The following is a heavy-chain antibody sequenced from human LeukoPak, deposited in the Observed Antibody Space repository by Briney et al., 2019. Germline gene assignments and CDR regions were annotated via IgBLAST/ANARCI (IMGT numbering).Heavy chain of an antibody. D-gene: IGHD6-13*01. CDR3: AKDTSRVAAAGTIDY. V-gene: IGHV3-9*01. Sequence: PGGSLRLSCAASGFTFDDYAMHWVRQAPGKGLEWVSGISWNSGSIGYADSVKGRFTISRDNAKNSLYLQMNSLRAEDTALYYCAKDTSRVAAAGTIDYWGQGTLVTVSS. J-gene: IGHJ4*02. CDR1: GFTFDDYA. CDR2: ISWNSGSI.